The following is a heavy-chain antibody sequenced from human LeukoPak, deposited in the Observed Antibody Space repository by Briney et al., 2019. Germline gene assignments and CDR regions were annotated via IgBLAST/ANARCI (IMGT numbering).Heavy chain of an antibody. D-gene: IGHD6-13*01. J-gene: IGHJ5*02. CDR1: GFTFSSYA. CDR2: ISYDGSNK. V-gene: IGHV3-30-3*01. CDR3: ARGPPFIAAAGTYWFDP. Sequence: PGRSLRLSCAASGFTFSSYAMHWVRQAPGKGLEWVAVISYDGSNKYYADSVKGRFTISRDNSKNTLYLQMNSLRAEDTAVYYCARGPPFIAAAGTYWFDPWGQGTLVTVSS.